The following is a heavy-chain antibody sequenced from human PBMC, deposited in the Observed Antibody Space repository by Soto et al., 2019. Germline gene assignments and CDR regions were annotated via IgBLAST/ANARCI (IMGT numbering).Heavy chain of an antibody. CDR3: AKDSVRYCSGGSCHPYFDY. CDR1: GFTFSSYG. Sequence: QVQLVESGGGVVQPGRSLRLSCAASGFTFSSYGMHWVRQAPGKGLEWGAVISYDGSNKYYADSVKGRFTISRDNSKNTLYLQMNRLRAEDTAVYYCAKDSVRYCSGGSCHPYFDYWGQGTLVTVSS. J-gene: IGHJ4*02. D-gene: IGHD2-15*01. CDR2: ISYDGSNK. V-gene: IGHV3-30*18.